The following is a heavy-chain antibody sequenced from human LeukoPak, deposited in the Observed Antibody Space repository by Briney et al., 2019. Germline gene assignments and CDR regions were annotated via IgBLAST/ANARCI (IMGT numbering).Heavy chain of an antibody. J-gene: IGHJ4*02. CDR3: ARDRTQGYGGNSDY. CDR2: ISTSSSTI. CDR1: GFTFSSYS. D-gene: IGHD4-23*01. Sequence: GGSLRLSCAASGFTFSSYSMNWVRQAPGKGLEWISYISTSSSTICYADSVKGRFTISRDNAKNSLYLQMNSLRAEDTAVYYCARDRTQGYGGNSDYWGQGTLVTVSS. V-gene: IGHV3-48*01.